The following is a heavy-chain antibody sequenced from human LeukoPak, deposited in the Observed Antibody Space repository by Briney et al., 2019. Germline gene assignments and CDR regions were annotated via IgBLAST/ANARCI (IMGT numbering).Heavy chain of an antibody. V-gene: IGHV4-59*08. CDR2: VYYSGST. D-gene: IGHD3-10*01. CDR1: DGSVSSYF. J-gene: IGHJ4*02. CDR3: ARHEKLGQFDY. Sequence: SETLSLTCTVTDGSVSSYFWSWIRQPPGKGLEWIGYVYYSGSTNYNPSLKSRVTISVDTSKNQFSLKLSSVTAADTAVYYCARHEKLGQFDYWGQGTLVTVSS.